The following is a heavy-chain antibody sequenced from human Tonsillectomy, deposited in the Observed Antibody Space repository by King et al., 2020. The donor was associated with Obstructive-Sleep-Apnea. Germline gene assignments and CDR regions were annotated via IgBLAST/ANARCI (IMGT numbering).Heavy chain of an antibody. D-gene: IGHD6-13*01. CDR1: GGSISSSSFY. CDR3: ALVIAVAGDYYGMDV. J-gene: IGHJ6*02. Sequence: QLQESGPGLVKPSETLSLTCTVSGGSISSSSFYWGWIRQPPGKGLEWIGSIYYSGSTYYTPSLNSRVTISVDTSKNQFSRRLSSVTAADTAVDYCALVIAVAGDYYGMDVCGQGTTVTVSS. CDR2: IYYSGST. V-gene: IGHV4-39*07.